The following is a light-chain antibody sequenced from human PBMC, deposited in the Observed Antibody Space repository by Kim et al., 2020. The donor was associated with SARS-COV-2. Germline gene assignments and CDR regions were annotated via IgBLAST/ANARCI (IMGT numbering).Light chain of an antibody. CDR1: QSVRNS. J-gene: IGKJ1*01. Sequence: GHSTPLSCRTGQSVRNSLAWYQHKPGQAPRLLIYGGATRATGIPARFSGSGSATEFTLTISSLQSEDSAVYYCQEYDKWPTFGQGTKVDIK. V-gene: IGKV3-15*01. CDR2: GGA. CDR3: QEYDKWPT.